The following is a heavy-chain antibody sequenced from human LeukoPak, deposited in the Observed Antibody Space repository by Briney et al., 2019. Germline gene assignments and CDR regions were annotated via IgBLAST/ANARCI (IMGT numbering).Heavy chain of an antibody. D-gene: IGHD3-16*02. CDR1: GGSVSSGSYY. V-gene: IGHV4-61*01. Sequence: SETLSLTCTVSGGSVSSGSYYWSWIRQPPGKGLEWIEYISYSGSTKYSPSLKSRLTISVDTSKNQFSLKLSSVTAADTAVYYCARSLITFGGVIVNFDFWGQGILVTVSS. J-gene: IGHJ4*02. CDR2: ISYSGST. CDR3: ARSLITFGGVIVNFDF.